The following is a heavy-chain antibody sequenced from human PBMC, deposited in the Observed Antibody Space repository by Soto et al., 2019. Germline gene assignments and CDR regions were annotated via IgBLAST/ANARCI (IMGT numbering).Heavy chain of an antibody. V-gene: IGHV4-31*03. CDR3: ARAPEPTTILGVVPPYFFNH. CDR2: SCYSGSF. CDR1: SDSSRSGGSY. D-gene: IGHD3-3*01. J-gene: IGHJ4*02. Sequence: TLALTCTVSSDSSRSGGSYWNWIRQRPGKGLEGMGYSCYSGSFYYTPSLRGRVMMSADTSKNQFYLRLSAVTAADTAVYYCARAPEPTTILGVVPPYFFNHWGQGTLVTVSS.